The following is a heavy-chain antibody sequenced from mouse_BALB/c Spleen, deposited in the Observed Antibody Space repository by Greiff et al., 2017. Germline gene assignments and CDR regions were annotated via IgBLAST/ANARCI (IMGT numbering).Heavy chain of an antibody. CDR1: GYAFTNYL. J-gene: IGHJ3*01. V-gene: IGHV1-54*01. CDR2: INPGSGGT. D-gene: IGHD2-1*01. CDR3: AVYGNYWFAY. Sequence: VQLQQSGAELVRPGTSVKVSCKASGYAFTNYLIEWVKQRPGQGLEWIGVINPGSGGTNYNEKFKGKATLTADKSSSTAYMQLSSLTSDDSAVYFCAVYGNYWFAYWGQGTLVTVSA.